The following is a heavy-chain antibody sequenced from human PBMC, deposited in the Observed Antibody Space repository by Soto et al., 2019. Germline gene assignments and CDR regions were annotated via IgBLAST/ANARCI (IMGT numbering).Heavy chain of an antibody. CDR3: ARSLRGRPKAY. Sequence: SETLSLTCAVYGGSFSGYYWSWIRQPPGKGLEWIGEINHSGSTNYNPSLKSRVTISVDTSKNQFSLKLSSVTAADTAVYYCARSLRGRPKAYRGQGTLVTVSS. J-gene: IGHJ4*02. D-gene: IGHD3-10*01. V-gene: IGHV4-34*01. CDR2: INHSGST. CDR1: GGSFSGYY.